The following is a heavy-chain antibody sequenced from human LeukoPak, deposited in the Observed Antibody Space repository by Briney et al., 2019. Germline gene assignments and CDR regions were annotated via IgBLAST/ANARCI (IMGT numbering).Heavy chain of an antibody. V-gene: IGHV3-23*01. Sequence: GGSPRLSCAASGFTFSSYAMSWVRQAPGKGLEWVSAISGSGGSTYYADSVKGRFTISRGNSKNTLYLQMNSLRAEDTAVYYCAKAIQTPWIEYYYDSSGYARYWGQGTLVTVSS. CDR3: AKAIQTPWIEYYYDSSGYARY. CDR2: ISGSGGST. J-gene: IGHJ4*02. CDR1: GFTFSSYA. D-gene: IGHD3-22*01.